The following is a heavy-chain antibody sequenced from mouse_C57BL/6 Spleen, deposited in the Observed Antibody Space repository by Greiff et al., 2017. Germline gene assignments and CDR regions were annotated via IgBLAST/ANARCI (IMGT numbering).Heavy chain of an antibody. Sequence: VQLQQSGAELARPGASVKMSCKASGYTFTSYTMHWVKQRTGQGLAWIGFINPSSGYTKYNQKFKDKATLTADKSSSTAYMQLNSLTSEDSAVYYCARSRLPQAMDYWCQGTSLTVSS. J-gene: IGHJ4*01. CDR3: ARSRLPQAMDY. CDR2: INPSSGYT. CDR1: GYTFTSYT. D-gene: IGHD3-2*02. V-gene: IGHV1-4*01.